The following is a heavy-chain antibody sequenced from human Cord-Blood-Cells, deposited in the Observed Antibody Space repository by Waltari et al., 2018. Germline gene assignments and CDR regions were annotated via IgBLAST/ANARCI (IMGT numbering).Heavy chain of an antibody. D-gene: IGHD1-26*01. CDR3: AGSYYYYYGMDV. Sequence: QLELQLSGPGMEKQSQPPPLTCAISRDSVSIHSAAWHCLRQSPSRGLEWLGRTSYRSKWYNDYTVSVKSRITINPDTSKSQFSLQLNSVTPEDTAVYYCAGSYYYYYGMDVWGQGTTVTVSS. CDR2: TSYRSKWYN. J-gene: IGHJ6*02. CDR1: RDSVSIHSAA. V-gene: IGHV6-1*01.